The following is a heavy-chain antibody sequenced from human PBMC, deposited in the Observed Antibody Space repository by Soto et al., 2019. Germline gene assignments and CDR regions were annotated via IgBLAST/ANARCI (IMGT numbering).Heavy chain of an antibody. CDR2: FFYTGST. J-gene: IGHJ4*02. CDR3: AGGTDGKKVAY. D-gene: IGHD5-12*01. CDR1: GGSISSYY. V-gene: IGHV4-59*01. Sequence: TSETLSLTCTVSGGSISSYYWNWIRQPPGKGLEWIGYFFYTGSTNYNPSLESRLTMSVDVSKNHFSLRLNSVTAADTAVYYCAGGTDGKKVAYWGQGALVTVSS.